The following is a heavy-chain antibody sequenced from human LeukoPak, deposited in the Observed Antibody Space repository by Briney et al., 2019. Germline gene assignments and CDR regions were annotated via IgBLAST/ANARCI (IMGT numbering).Heavy chain of an antibody. CDR1: GGSFSGYY. D-gene: IGHD1-14*01. CDR3: ASEGIRDYYYYIMDV. Sequence: SETLSLTCAVYGGSFSGYYWSWIRQPPGKGLEWIGEINHSGSTNYNPSLKSRVTISVDTSKNQFSLKLSSVTAADTAVYYCASEGIRDYYYYIMDVWGKGTTVTISS. CDR2: INHSGST. V-gene: IGHV4-34*01. J-gene: IGHJ6*03.